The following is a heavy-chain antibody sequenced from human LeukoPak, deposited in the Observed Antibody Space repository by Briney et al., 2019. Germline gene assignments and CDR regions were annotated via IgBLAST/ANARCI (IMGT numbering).Heavy chain of an antibody. V-gene: IGHV4-39*07. J-gene: IGHJ3*02. CDR3: ARDEAFDI. CDR2: IYYSGST. Sequence: SETLSLTCSVSGGSISSSRYYWGWIRQPPGKGLEWMGNIYYSGSTDYNPSLKSRVTISVDTSKNQFSLKLSSVTAADTAVYYCARDEAFDIWGQGTMVTVSS. CDR1: GGSISSSRYY.